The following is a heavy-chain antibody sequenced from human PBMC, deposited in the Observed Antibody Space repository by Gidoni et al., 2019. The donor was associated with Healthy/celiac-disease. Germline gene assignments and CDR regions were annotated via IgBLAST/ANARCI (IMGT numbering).Heavy chain of an antibody. CDR2: ISGSGGST. V-gene: IGHV3-23*01. Sequence: EVQLLESGGGLVQPGGSLRLSCAASGFTFSSYAMSWVRQAPGKGMEWVSAISGSGGSTYYADSVKGRFTISRDNSKNTLYLQMNSLRAEDTAVYYCAKDYCSGGSCYLIIFDYWGQGTLVTVSS. D-gene: IGHD2-15*01. J-gene: IGHJ4*02. CDR1: GFTFSSYA. CDR3: AKDYCSGGSCYLIIFDY.